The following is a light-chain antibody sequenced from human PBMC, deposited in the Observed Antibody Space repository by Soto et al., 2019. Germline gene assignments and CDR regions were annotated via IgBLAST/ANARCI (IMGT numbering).Light chain of an antibody. CDR1: SSDVGGYNY. V-gene: IGLV2-8*01. CDR3: SSYAGSKV. J-gene: IGLJ3*02. Sequence: QSALTQPPSASGSPGQSVTISCTGTSSDVGGYNYVSWYQQHPGKAPKLMIYEVSKRPSGVPDRFSGSKSGNTASLTVSGLQAEDAADSYCSSYAGSKVFGGGTKVTVL. CDR2: EVS.